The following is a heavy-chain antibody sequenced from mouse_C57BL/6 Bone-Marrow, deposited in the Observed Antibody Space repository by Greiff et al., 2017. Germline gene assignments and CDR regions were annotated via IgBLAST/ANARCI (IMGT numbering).Heavy chain of an antibody. Sequence: EVKLQESGPELVKPGASVKIPCKASGYTFTDYNMDWVKQSHGKSLEWIGDINPNNGGTIYNQKFKGKATLTVDKSSSTAYMELRSLTSEDTAVYYCARHTVVASYYFDYWGQGTTPTVSS. CDR1: GYTFTDYN. D-gene: IGHD1-1*01. CDR2: INPNNGGT. V-gene: IGHV1-18*01. CDR3: ARHTVVASYYFDY. J-gene: IGHJ2*01.